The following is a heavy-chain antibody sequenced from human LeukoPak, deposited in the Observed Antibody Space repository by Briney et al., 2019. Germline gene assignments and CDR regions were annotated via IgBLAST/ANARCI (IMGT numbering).Heavy chain of an antibody. D-gene: IGHD5-24*01. V-gene: IGHV4-39*07. CDR3: ARAGGVATRSYYYYMDV. CDR2: IYYSGST. J-gene: IGHJ6*03. CDR1: GGSISSYY. Sequence: SETLSLTCTVSGGSISSYYWGWIRQPPGKGLEWIGSIYYSGSTYYNPSLKSRVTISVDTSKNQFSLKLSSVTAADTAVYYCARAGGVATRSYYYYMDVWGKGTTVTISS.